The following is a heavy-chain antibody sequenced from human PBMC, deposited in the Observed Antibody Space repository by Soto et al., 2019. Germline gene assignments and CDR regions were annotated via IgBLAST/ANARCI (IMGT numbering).Heavy chain of an antibody. Sequence: GASVKVSCKASGGTFSSYTISWVRQAPGQGLEWMGRIIPILGIANYAQKFQGRVTITADKSTSTAYMELSSLRSEDTAVYYCARDSSLYYDILTGHNLHFDYWGQGTLVTVSS. CDR3: ARDSSLYYDILTGHNLHFDY. D-gene: IGHD3-9*01. CDR1: GGTFSSYT. V-gene: IGHV1-69*04. CDR2: IIPILGIA. J-gene: IGHJ4*02.